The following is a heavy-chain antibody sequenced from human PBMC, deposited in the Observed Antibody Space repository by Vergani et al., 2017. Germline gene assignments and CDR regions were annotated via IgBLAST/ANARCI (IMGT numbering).Heavy chain of an antibody. CDR1: IFSFRSYG. CDR3: AKDRLPVTIFGGLDT. Sequence: QVQLVESGGGVVRPGRSLRLSCAVSIFSFRSYGMHWVLQAPGKGLEWVASISNDGSDQNYAESVRGRFTVSRDNSQSTLYLQMESLRAEDTAVYYCAKDRLPVTIFGGLDTWGQGTLVTVSS. D-gene: IGHD3-3*01. CDR2: ISNDGSDQ. J-gene: IGHJ5*02. V-gene: IGHV3-30*18.